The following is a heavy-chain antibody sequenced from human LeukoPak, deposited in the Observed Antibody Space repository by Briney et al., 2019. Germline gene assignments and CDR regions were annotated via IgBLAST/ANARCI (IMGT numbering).Heavy chain of an antibody. D-gene: IGHD6-13*01. CDR1: GFTFTTYG. V-gene: IGHV7-4-1*02. CDR2: INTNTGNP. Sequence: ASVKVSCKASGFTFTTYGFSGVRQAPGQGLGWMGWINTNTGNPTYAQGFTGRFVFSLDTSVSTAYLQISSLKAEDTAVYYCAREAGYSSSWYGTGSYMDVWGKGTTVTVSS. J-gene: IGHJ6*03. CDR3: AREAGYSSSWYGTGSYMDV.